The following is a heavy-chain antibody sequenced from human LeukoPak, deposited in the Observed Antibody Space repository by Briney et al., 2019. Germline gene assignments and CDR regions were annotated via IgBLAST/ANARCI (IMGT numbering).Heavy chain of an antibody. CDR1: GGSISSYY. D-gene: IGHD2-2*02. V-gene: IGHV4-4*07. CDR3: AQDIVVVPAAIGNWFDP. CDR2: IYTSGST. J-gene: IGHJ5*02. Sequence: PSETLSLTCTVSGGSISSYYWSWIRQPAGKGLEWIGRIYTSGSTNYNPSLKSRVTMSVDTSKNQFSLKLSSVTAADTAVYYCAQDIVVVPAAIGNWFDPWGQGTLVTVSS.